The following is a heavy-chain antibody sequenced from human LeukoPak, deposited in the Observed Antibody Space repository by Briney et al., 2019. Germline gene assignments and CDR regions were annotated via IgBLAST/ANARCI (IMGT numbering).Heavy chain of an antibody. V-gene: IGHV1-24*01. CDR2: FDPEDGET. D-gene: IGHD4-17*01. CDR3: ATAPSDYVLSDGDY. J-gene: IGHJ4*02. Sequence: GASVKVSCKVSGYTLTELSMHWVRQAPGKGLEWMGGFDPEDGETIYAQKFQGRVTMTEDTSTDTAYMELSSLRSEDTAVYYCATAPSDYVLSDGDYWGQGTLVTVSS. CDR1: GYTLTELS.